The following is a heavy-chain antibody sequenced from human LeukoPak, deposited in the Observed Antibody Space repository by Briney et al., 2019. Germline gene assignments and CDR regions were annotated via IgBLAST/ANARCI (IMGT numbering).Heavy chain of an antibody. V-gene: IGHV6-1*01. CDR3: ARESAVSLRAHSGSPNWFDP. CDR2: TYYRSKWYN. D-gene: IGHD1-26*01. J-gene: IGHJ5*02. CDR1: GDSVSSNSAA. Sequence: SQTLSLTCAISGDSVSSNSAAWNWIRQFPSRGLEWLGRTYYRSKWYNDYAVSVKSRITINPDTSKNQFSLQLNSVTPEDTAVYYCARESAVSLRAHSGSPNWFDPWGQGTLVTVSS.